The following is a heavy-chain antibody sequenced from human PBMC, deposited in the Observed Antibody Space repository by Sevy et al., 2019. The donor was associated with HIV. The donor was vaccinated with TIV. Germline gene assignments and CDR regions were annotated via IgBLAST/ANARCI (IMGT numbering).Heavy chain of an antibody. CDR3: ARRLPSPRPRSVIRAIDAFDI. CDR1: GYTFTSYD. D-gene: IGHD3-22*01. J-gene: IGHJ3*02. CDR2: MNPNSGNT. V-gene: IGHV1-8*01. Sequence: ASVKVSCKASGYTFTSYDINWVRQATGQGLEWMGWMNPNSGNTGYAQKFQGRVTMNRNTSISTAYMELSSLRSEDTAVYYCARRLPSPRPRSVIRAIDAFDIWGQGTMVTVSS.